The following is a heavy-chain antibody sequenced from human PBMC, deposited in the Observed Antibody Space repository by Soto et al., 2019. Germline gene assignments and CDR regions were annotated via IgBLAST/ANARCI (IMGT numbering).Heavy chain of an antibody. Sequence: DVQLAESGGGLVQPGGSLRLSCVASGQTFNRYWMSWVRQAPGKGLEWVANIKQEGSEEYYVDSVKGRFTISRDNAKKSLYLQMNSLRAEDTAMYYCVRTHFDSLYFDFSGMDVWGQGTTVLVSS. D-gene: IGHD3-9*01. V-gene: IGHV3-7*03. CDR3: VRTHFDSLYFDFSGMDV. J-gene: IGHJ6*02. CDR2: IKQEGSEE. CDR1: GQTFNRYW.